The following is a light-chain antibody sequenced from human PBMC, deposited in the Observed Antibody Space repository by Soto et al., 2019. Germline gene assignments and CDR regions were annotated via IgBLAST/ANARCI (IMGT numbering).Light chain of an antibody. J-gene: IGKJ5*01. CDR3: QQRSNWPPVIT. Sequence: EIVLTQSPATLSLSPGERATLSCRASQSFSSYLAWYQQKPGQAPRLLIYDASKRATGIPARFSGRGSGTDFNLHISSLEPEDFAVYYCQQRSNWPPVITFGQGTRLEIK. CDR1: QSFSSY. V-gene: IGKV3-11*01. CDR2: DAS.